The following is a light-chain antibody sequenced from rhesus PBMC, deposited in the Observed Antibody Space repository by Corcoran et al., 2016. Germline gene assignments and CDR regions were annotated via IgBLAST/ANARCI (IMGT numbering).Light chain of an antibody. CDR1: QGISNW. CDR3: QQHDNSPYS. CDR2: RAS. Sequence: DIQMTQSPSSLSASVGDRVTITCRASQGISNWLAWYQQKPGKAPKLLIYRASNLETGVPSRFSGSGSGTDFTLTISHLQPEDIAPYYCQQHDNSPYSFGQGTKVEIK. J-gene: IGKJ2*01. V-gene: IGKV1-69*01.